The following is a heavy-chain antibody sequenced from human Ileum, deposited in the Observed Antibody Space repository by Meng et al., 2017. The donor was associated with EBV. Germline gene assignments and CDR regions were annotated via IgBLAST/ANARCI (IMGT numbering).Heavy chain of an antibody. CDR3: ARDHCSGSSGDTWYLED. D-gene: IGHD2-15*01. CDR2: IHYGESR. Sequence: HLHRRGSGSDLGMAWMHPASSVTVSVPAPSRRGFWWCLLRQHSGRGLQSIAKIHYGESRYYHPYLKHRVTTVPETSKNQFNLKLTYLIAAETAIYYCARDHCSGSSGDTWYLEDWGQGTLVTVSS. CDR1: VPAPSRRGFW. V-gene: IGHV4-39*07. J-gene: IGHJ4*02.